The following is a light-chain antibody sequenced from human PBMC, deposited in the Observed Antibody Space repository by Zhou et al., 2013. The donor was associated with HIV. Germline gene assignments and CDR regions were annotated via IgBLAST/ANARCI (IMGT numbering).Light chain of an antibody. CDR3: QQYNNWPMYT. CDR1: QSISSN. Sequence: EIVMTQSPATLSVSPGERATLSCRASQSISSNLAWYQQKPGQAPRLLIYTAPIRATGIPARFSGSGSGTDFTLTISILQSEDLLVYYCQQYNNWPMYTFGRGDQAGD. CDR2: TAP. J-gene: IGKJ2*01. V-gene: IGKV3D-15*03.